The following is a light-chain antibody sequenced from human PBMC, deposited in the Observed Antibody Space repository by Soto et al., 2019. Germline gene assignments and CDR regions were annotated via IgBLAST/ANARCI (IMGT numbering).Light chain of an antibody. Sequence: DIQMTQSPSTLSASVGDRVTISCRASQNINTWLAWYKQQPGKAPQLLIYKASSLESGVPSRFSGSGSGTDFTLTISSLRPDDFVTFYCQQYNDSFPTFGQVTKVEIK. CDR3: QQYNDSFPT. V-gene: IGKV1-5*03. CDR1: QNINTW. J-gene: IGKJ1*01. CDR2: KAS.